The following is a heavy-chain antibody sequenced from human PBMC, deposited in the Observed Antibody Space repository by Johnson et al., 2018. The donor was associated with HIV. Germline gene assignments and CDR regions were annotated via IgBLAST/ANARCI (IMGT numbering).Heavy chain of an antibody. Sequence: QMLLVESGGGMVQPGRSLRLSCAASGFTFSSYGMHWVRQAPGKGLDWVAVISYDGSNKYYADSVKGRFTISRDNSKNTLHLQMNSLRAEDTAVYYCAREGCGGDCYVDHAFDIWGQGTMVTVSS. V-gene: IGHV3-30*03. CDR3: AREGCGGDCYVDHAFDI. J-gene: IGHJ3*02. D-gene: IGHD2-21*01. CDR1: GFTFSSYG. CDR2: ISYDGSNK.